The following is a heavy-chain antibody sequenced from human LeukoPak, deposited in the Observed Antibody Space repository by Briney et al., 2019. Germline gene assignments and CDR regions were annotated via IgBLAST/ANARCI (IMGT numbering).Heavy chain of an antibody. CDR2: IYYSGNI. D-gene: IGHD3-22*01. CDR1: GGSISSDNYF. J-gene: IGHJ5*02. V-gene: IGHV4-31*03. CDR3: ARGRYYYDSSGYANWFDP. Sequence: SQTLSLTCTVSGGSISSDNYFWSWIRQLPGKGLEWIGYIYYSGNIYYNPSFKSRVVISVDTSSNQFSLNLSSVTAADTAVYYCARGRYYYDSSGYANWFDPWGQGTLVTVSS.